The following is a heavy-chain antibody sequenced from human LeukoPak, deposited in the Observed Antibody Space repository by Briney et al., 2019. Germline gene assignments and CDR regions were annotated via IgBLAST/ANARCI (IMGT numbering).Heavy chain of an antibody. CDR1: GFTVSSNY. CDR2: IYHSGST. J-gene: IGHJ4*02. CDR3: ARGGQQVAGTTDDY. V-gene: IGHV4-4*02. D-gene: IGHD6-19*01. Sequence: GSLRLSCAASGFTVSSNYMSWVRQPPGKGLEWIGEIYHSGSTNYNPSLKSRVTISVDKSKNQFSLKLSSVTAADTAVYYCARGGQQVAGTTDDYWGQGTLVTVSS.